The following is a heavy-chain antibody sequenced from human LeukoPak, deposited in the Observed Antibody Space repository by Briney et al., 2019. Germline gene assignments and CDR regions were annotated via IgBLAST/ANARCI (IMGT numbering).Heavy chain of an antibody. J-gene: IGHJ3*02. CDR3: ARVYKQQLVHDAFDI. CDR2: IIPIFDTA. CDR1: GGTFSSYA. V-gene: IGHV1-69*13. Sequence: ASVKVSCKASGGTFSSYAISWVRQAPGQGLEWMGGIIPIFDTANYAQKFQGRVTITADESTSTAYMELSSLRSEDTAVYYCARVYKQQLVHDAFDIWGQGTMVTVSS. D-gene: IGHD6-13*01.